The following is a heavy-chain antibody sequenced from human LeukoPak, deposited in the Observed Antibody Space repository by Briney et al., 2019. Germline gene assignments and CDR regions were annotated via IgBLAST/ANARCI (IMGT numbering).Heavy chain of an antibody. Sequence: ASVKVSCKASGYTFTGYYMHWVRQAPGQGLEWMGWINPNSGGTNYAQKFQGRVTMTRDTSISTAYMELSRLRSDDTAVYYCARSGYCSSTSCPRSWFDPWGQGTLVTVSS. D-gene: IGHD2-2*03. V-gene: IGHV1-2*02. CDR2: INPNSGGT. CDR3: ARSGYCSSTSCPRSWFDP. J-gene: IGHJ5*02. CDR1: GYTFTGYY.